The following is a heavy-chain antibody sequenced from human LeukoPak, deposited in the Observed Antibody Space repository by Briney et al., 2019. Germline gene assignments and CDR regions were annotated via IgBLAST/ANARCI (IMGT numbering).Heavy chain of an antibody. J-gene: IGHJ6*02. D-gene: IGHD1-26*01. CDR1: GGTFSSYA. CDR3: ASLSGSYFATPRGSAMDV. CDR2: IIPIFGTA. Sequence: GSSVKVSYKASGGTFSSYAISWVRQAPGQGLEWMGGIIPIFGTANYAQKFQGRVTITADESTSTAYMELSSLRSEDTAVYYCASLSGSYFATPRGSAMDVWGQGTTVTVSS. V-gene: IGHV1-69*01.